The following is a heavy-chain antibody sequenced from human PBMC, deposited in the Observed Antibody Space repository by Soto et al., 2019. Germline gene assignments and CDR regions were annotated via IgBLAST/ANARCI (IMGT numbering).Heavy chain of an antibody. D-gene: IGHD2-15*01. Sequence: PXETLSLTCTVSGCSVSSGSYYWSWIRQPRGKGLEWIGYIYYSGSTNYNPSLKSRVTISVDTSKNQFSLKLSSVTAADTAVYYCARESPYCSGGSCYGGIDYWGQGTLVTVSS. CDR1: GCSVSSGSYY. J-gene: IGHJ4*02. CDR2: IYYSGST. CDR3: ARESPYCSGGSCYGGIDY. V-gene: IGHV4-61*01.